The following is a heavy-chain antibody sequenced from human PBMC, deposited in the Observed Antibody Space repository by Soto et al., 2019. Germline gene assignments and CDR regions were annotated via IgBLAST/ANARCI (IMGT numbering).Heavy chain of an antibody. V-gene: IGHV6-1*01. D-gene: IGHD1-1*01. J-gene: IGHJ4*02. CDR3: ARAFGAGWGGNFDY. Sequence: SQTLSLTCAISGDSVSSDSATWNWIRQSPSRGLEWLGRTYYRSKWFNDYAVSVRSRITINPDTSKNHFSLQLNSVTPEDTAVYYCARAFGAGWGGNFDYWGQGTLVTVSS. CDR2: TYYRSKWFN. CDR1: GDSVSSDSAT.